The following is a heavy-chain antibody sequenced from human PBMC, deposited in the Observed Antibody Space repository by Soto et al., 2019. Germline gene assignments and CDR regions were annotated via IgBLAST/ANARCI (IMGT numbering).Heavy chain of an antibody. CDR3: ARVSGYFWSGYYQIQSSYYYYYYMDV. CDR1: GFTFSSYW. J-gene: IGHJ6*03. D-gene: IGHD3-3*01. Sequence: GGSLRLSCAASGFTFSSYWMSWVRQAPGKGLEWVANIKQDGSEKYYVDSVKGRFTISRDNAKNSLYLQMNSLRAEDTAVYYCARVSGYFWSGYYQIQSSYYYYYYMDVWGKGTTVTVSS. CDR2: IKQDGSEK. V-gene: IGHV3-7*01.